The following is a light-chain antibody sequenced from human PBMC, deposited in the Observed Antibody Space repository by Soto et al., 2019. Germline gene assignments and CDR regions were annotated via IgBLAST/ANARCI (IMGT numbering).Light chain of an antibody. V-gene: IGKV1-9*01. CDR3: QQFDSYPIT. J-gene: IGKJ5*01. CDR2: PAS. Sequence: DIQLTQSPSFLSASVGDRVSITCRASEDISSHLTWYQQKPGKIPKLLISPASTLRSGVPSRFSGSGSGTEFTLIISGLQPEDFATYYCQQFDSYPITFGQGTRLDI. CDR1: EDISSH.